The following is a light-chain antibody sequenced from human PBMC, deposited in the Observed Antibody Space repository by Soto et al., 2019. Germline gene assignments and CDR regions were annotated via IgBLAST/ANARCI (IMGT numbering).Light chain of an antibody. Sequence: QCVLTQPASVSGSPGQSITISCTGTSSDVGGYNYVSWYQQHPGKAPKFMIYDVSNRPSGVSTRFSGSKSGNTASLTISGLQAEDEADYYCNSYTTSNTRQIVFGTGTKVTVL. CDR1: SSDVGGYNY. V-gene: IGLV2-14*01. J-gene: IGLJ1*01. CDR2: DVS. CDR3: NSYTTSNTRQIV.